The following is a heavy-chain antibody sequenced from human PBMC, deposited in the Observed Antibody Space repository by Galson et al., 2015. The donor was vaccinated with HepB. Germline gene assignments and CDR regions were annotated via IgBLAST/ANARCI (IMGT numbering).Heavy chain of an antibody. CDR2: IYPGDSDT. CDR3: ARQDYVWGSYRPPDY. J-gene: IGHJ4*02. Sequence: QSGAEVKKPEESLKISCKGSGYSFTSYWIGWVRQMPGKGLEWMGIIYPGDSDTRYSPSFQGQVTISADKSISTAYLQWSSLKASDTAMYYCARQDYVWGSYRPPDYWGQGTLVTVSS. V-gene: IGHV5-51*01. CDR1: GYSFTSYW. D-gene: IGHD3-16*02.